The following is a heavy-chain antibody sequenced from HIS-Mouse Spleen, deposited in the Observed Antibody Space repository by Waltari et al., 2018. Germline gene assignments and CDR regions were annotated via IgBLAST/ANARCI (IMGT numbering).Heavy chain of an antibody. J-gene: IGHJ4*02. CDR3: ARLTYYFDY. V-gene: IGHV3-7*01. D-gene: IGHD3-9*01. CDR1: GFTCRSYW. CDR2: IKQDGSEK. Sequence: EVQLVESGGGLVQPGGSLRLSCAASGFTCRSYWMSWVRQAPGKGLEWVANIKQDGSEKYYVDSVKGRFTISRDNAKNSLYLQMNSLRAEDTAVYYCARLTYYFDYWGQGTLVTVSS.